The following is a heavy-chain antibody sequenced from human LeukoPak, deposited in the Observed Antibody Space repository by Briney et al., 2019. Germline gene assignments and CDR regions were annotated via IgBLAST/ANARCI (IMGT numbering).Heavy chain of an antibody. J-gene: IGHJ4*02. CDR1: GYTFTSYG. Sequence: ASVKVSCKASGYTFTSYGISWVRQAPGQGLEWMGWISAYNGNTNYAQKLQGRVTMTTDTSTSTAYMELRSLRSDDTAVYYCATLMGYSGYEPHEYWGQGTLVTVSS. V-gene: IGHV1-18*01. CDR2: ISAYNGNT. CDR3: ATLMGYSGYEPHEY. D-gene: IGHD5-12*01.